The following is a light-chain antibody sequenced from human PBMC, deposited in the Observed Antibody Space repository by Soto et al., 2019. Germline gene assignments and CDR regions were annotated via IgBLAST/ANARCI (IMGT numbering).Light chain of an antibody. CDR3: QAWDSSTVV. CDR1: KLGNKY. CDR2: QDT. J-gene: IGLJ2*01. Sequence: SYELTQPPSVSVSPGQTASITCSGHKLGNKYACWYQQKPGQSPVLVIYQDTKRPSGIPERFSGSNSGNTATLTISGTQAMDEADYFCQAWDSSTVVFGGGTKRTVL. V-gene: IGLV3-1*01.